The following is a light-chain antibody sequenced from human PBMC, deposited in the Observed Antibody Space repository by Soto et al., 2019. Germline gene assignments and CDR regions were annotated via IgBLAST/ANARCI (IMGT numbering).Light chain of an antibody. CDR3: HQYAHSPLT. V-gene: IGKV3-20*01. CDR1: QSVARTF. CDR2: DVS. J-gene: IGKJ4*01. Sequence: EIVLTQSPGTLSLSPGESATLSSRPSQSVARTFLAWFQHKPGQAPRLLIYDVSNRATGIPDRFSASGSGTDFTLTVSRLEPEDFAVYYCHQYAHSPLTFGGGTKVETK.